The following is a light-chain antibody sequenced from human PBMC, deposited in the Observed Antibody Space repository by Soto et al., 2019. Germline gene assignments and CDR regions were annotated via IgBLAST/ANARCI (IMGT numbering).Light chain of an antibody. Sequence: QSVLTQPPSASGSPGQSVTISCTGTSSDVGGYNYVSWYQQHPGKAPKLMIYEVSKRPSGVPDRFSGSKSGNTASLTVSGLQAADEADYYCSSYAGSNNSYVFGTGTKLTVL. CDR1: SSDVGGYNY. J-gene: IGLJ1*01. V-gene: IGLV2-8*01. CDR2: EVS. CDR3: SSYAGSNNSYV.